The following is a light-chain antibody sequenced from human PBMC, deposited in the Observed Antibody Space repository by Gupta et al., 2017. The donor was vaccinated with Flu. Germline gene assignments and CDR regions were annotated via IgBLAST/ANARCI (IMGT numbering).Light chain of an antibody. CDR3: HEDCTSRT. V-gene: IGKV3-20*01. J-gene: IGKJ1*01. CDR1: QSVSSDG. Sequence: EIVVTQSPGTLSLSPGERATLSCRASQSVSSDGLEWEQQRRDQTPRLIIHGASSRAMGITGRFSGCGDEKDFTLTSSRPEDEGCDEYYVHEDCTSRTFGQGTKVEIK. CDR2: GAS.